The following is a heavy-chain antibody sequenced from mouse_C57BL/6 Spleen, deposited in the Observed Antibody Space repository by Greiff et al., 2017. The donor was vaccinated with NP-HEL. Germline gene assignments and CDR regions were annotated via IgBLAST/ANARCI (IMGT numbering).Heavy chain of an antibody. CDR3: ANGYSPYYAMDY. J-gene: IGHJ4*01. V-gene: IGHV1-19*01. D-gene: IGHD2-3*01. CDR2: INPYNGGT. CDR1: GYTFTDYY. Sequence: VQLQQSGPVLVKPGASVKMSCKASGYTFTDYYMNWVKQSHGKSLEWIGVINPYNGGTSYNQKFKGKATLTVDKSSSTAYMELNSLTSEDSAVYYCANGYSPYYAMDYWGQGTSVTVAS.